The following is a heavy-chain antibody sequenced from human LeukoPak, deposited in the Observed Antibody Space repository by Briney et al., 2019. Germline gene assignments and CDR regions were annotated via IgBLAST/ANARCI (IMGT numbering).Heavy chain of an antibody. V-gene: IGHV3-74*01. CDR1: GFTFSNYW. J-gene: IGHJ4*02. D-gene: IGHD2-15*01. Sequence: GGSLRLSCAASGFTFSNYWMHWVRQAPGKGLVWVSHINSDGSSTTYADSVKGRFTISRDSAKSTLYLQMNSLRAEDTAVYYCARDGVATTPFDYWGQGTLVTVSS. CDR3: ARDGVATTPFDY. CDR2: INSDGSST.